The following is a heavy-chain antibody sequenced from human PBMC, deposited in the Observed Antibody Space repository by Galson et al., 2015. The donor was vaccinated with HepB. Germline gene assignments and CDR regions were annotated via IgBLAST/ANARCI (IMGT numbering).Heavy chain of an antibody. V-gene: IGHV1-46*01. CDR2: INPSGGST. Sequence: SVKVSSKASGYTYTIHYMHWVPQAHGQGLEWMGIINPSGGSTSYAQKFQGRVTMTRDTSTSTVYMELSSLRSEDTAVYYCARDPADAYGDNFDYWGQGTLVTVSS. D-gene: IGHD4-17*01. CDR1: GYTYTIHY. CDR3: ARDPADAYGDNFDY. J-gene: IGHJ4*02.